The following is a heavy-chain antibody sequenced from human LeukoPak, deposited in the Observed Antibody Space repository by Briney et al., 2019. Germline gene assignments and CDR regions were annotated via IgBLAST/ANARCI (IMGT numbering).Heavy chain of an antibody. Sequence: SETLSLTCTVSGVSIIDHNWSWIRQPPGKGLEWIGNIHASGSRYFNPSLKSRVAISVDTSKNQFSLNLTSVTAADTAMFYCARLKPHYLGTFDSWGQGALVTVSS. CDR1: GVSIIDHN. CDR2: IHASGSR. CDR3: ARLKPHYLGTFDS. V-gene: IGHV4-4*09. J-gene: IGHJ4*02. D-gene: IGHD7-27*01.